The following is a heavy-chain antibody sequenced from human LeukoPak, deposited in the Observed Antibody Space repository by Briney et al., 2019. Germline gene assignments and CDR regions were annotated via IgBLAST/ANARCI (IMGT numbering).Heavy chain of an antibody. Sequence: SQTLSLTCAIPGDSVSSANVGWNWIRQSPSSGLEWLGRTYYRSQFYNDYADSVKGRITITPDTSKNQFSLQLSSLTPDDTAVYYCARGTAFDIWGQGTMVTGSS. D-gene: IGHD1-14*01. CDR3: ARGTAFDI. V-gene: IGHV6-1*01. CDR2: TYYRSQFYN. CDR1: GDSVSSANVG. J-gene: IGHJ3*02.